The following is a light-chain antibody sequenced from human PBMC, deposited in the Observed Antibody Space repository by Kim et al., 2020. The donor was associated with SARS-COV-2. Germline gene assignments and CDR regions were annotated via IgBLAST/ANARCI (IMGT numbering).Light chain of an antibody. CDR2: DVS. CDR3: SSYTSSSTVV. V-gene: IGLV2-14*03. J-gene: IGLJ2*01. CDR1: SVDVGGYNY. Sequence: GRSITSTCTETSVDVGGYNYVSWYQQHPGKAPKFMIYDVSNRPSGVSNRFSGSKSGNTASLTISGLQAEDEADYYCSSYTSSSTVVFGGGTQLTVL.